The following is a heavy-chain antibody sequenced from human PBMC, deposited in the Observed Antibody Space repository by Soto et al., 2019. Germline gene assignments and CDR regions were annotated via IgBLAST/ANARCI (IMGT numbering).Heavy chain of an antibody. CDR2: FDPEDGET. Sequence: ASVKVSCKASGYTLTELSMHWVRQAPGKGLEWMGGFDPEDGETIYAQKFQGRVTMTEDTSTDTAYMELSSLRSEDTAVYYCATLFYDSSGGAANHYYYYGMDVWGQGTTVTVSS. CDR1: GYTLTELS. CDR3: ATLFYDSSGGAANHYYYYGMDV. D-gene: IGHD3-22*01. J-gene: IGHJ6*02. V-gene: IGHV1-24*01.